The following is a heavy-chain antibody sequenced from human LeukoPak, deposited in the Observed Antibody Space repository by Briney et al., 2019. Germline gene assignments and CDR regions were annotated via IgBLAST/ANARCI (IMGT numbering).Heavy chain of an antibody. V-gene: IGHV3-64D*09. Sequence: GSLRLSCSASGFTFSRYAMHWVRQAPGKGLEYVSGVTSNGGSTYYADSVKGRFTISRDNSKNTLYLQMSTLRAEDTAVYYCVKSSGSSWYMFGYWGQGTLVTVSS. CDR1: GFTFSRYA. D-gene: IGHD6-13*01. J-gene: IGHJ4*02. CDR3: VKSSGSSWYMFGY. CDR2: VTSNGGST.